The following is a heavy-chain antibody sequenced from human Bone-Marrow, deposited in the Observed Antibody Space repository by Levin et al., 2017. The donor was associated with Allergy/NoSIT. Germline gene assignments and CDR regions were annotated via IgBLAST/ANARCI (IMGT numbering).Heavy chain of an antibody. CDR2: IYYSGTI. Sequence: SETLSLTCSVSDDSVSSGRYCWSWIRQPPGGGLEWMASIYYSGTIHYNPSLKSRVTLSMEASKNQFSLNLTSVTAADTAVYYCARGQYSSGWDQSFGYWGQGTLVRVSS. V-gene: IGHV4-61*01. D-gene: IGHD6-19*01. CDR3: ARGQYSSGWDQSFGY. J-gene: IGHJ4*02. CDR1: DDSVSSGRYC.